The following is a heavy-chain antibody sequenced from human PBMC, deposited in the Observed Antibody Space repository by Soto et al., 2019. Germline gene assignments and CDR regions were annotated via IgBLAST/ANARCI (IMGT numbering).Heavy chain of an antibody. V-gene: IGHV3-48*01. CDR1: GFTFSSYS. CDR3: ARAEYGDYSAVDI. J-gene: IGHJ3*02. Sequence: EVQLVESGGGLVQPGGSLRLSCAASGFTFSSYSMNWVRQAPGKGLEWVSYISSSSRTIYYADSVKGRFSISRDNAKNQLYLQMNSLRAEETAVYYCARAEYGDYSAVDIWGQGTMVTVSS. CDR2: ISSSSRTI. D-gene: IGHD4-17*01.